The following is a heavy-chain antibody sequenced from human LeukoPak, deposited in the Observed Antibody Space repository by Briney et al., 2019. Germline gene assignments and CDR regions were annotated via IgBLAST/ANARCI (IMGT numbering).Heavy chain of an antibody. V-gene: IGHV4-4*07. CDR3: AREHGGPGAFDI. CDR2: IYTSGST. CDR1: RGSIDNYY. D-gene: IGHD4-23*01. J-gene: IGHJ3*02. Sequence: SETLSLTCTVSRGSIDNYYWSWIRQPAGKGLEWIGRIYTSGSTNYNPSLKSRVTMSVDTSKNQFSLKLSSVTAADTAVYYCAREHGGPGAFDIWGQGTMVTVSS.